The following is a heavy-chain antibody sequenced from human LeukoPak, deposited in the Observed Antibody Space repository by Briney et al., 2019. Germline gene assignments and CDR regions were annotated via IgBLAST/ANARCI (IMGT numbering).Heavy chain of an antibody. J-gene: IGHJ6*03. Sequence: ASVKVSCKTSEYTFTGYYMHWVRQAPGQGLEWMGWINPNSGDTNYAQKFQGRVTMTRDTSISTTYMDLSRLRSDDTAVYYCARDRTRYYYYSYMDVWGKGAAVTISS. CDR1: EYTFTGYY. CDR3: ARDRTRYYYYSYMDV. D-gene: IGHD1-14*01. V-gene: IGHV1-2*02. CDR2: INPNSGDT.